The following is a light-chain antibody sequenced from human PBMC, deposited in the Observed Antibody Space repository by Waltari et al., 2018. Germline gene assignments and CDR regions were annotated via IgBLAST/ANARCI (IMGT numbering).Light chain of an antibody. V-gene: IGKV3-20*01. CDR2: GAS. CDR1: QSLTKRY. CDR3: QQYGSSVMYT. J-gene: IGKJ2*01. Sequence: VLTQSPGTLSLSPGERATLSCRASQSLTKRYLAWYQQKPGQAPRLLIYGASSRAAGIPDRFSGSGSGTDFTLTISRLEPDDFAVYYCQQYGSSVMYTFRQGTKLEIK.